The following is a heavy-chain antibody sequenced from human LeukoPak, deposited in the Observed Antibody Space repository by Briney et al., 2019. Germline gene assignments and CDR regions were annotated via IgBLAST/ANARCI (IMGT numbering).Heavy chain of an antibody. Sequence: GESLKISCAASGFTFSSYGMHWVRQAPGKGLEWVAVISYDGSNKYYADSVKGRFTISRDNSKNTLYLQMDSLRAEDTAVYYCARPYSSGWYVDFQHWGQGTLVTVSS. J-gene: IGHJ1*01. CDR1: GFTFSSYG. CDR2: ISYDGSNK. V-gene: IGHV3-30*03. CDR3: ARPYSSGWYVDFQH. D-gene: IGHD6-19*01.